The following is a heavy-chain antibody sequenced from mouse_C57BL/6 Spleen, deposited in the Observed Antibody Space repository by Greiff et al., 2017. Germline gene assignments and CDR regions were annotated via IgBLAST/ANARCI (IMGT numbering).Heavy chain of an antibody. CDR3: ARSVLTGFAY. Sequence: QVQLKESGPELVKPGASVKISCKASGYAFSSSWMNWVKQRPGKGLEWIGRIYPGDGDTNYNGKFKGKATLTADKSSSTAYMQLSSLTSEDSAVYFCARSVLTGFAYWGQGTLVTVSA. CDR2: IYPGDGDT. J-gene: IGHJ3*01. CDR1: GYAFSSSW. D-gene: IGHD4-1*01. V-gene: IGHV1-82*01.